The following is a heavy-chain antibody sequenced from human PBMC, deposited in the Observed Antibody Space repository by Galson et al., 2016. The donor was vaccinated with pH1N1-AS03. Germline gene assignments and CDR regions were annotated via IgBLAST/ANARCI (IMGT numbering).Heavy chain of an antibody. Sequence: SVKVSCKASGVTFRNFVISWVRQAPGQGLEWVGGIIAIFGTPKHAQKFQGRVTITADESTSTAYMELSSLTSEDTAVYYCARGRGYNYGSGDAALDIWGQGTTVTVSS. CDR3: ARGRGYNYGSGDAALDI. J-gene: IGHJ3*02. V-gene: IGHV1-69*13. CDR2: IIAIFGTP. CDR1: GVTFRNFV. D-gene: IGHD5-18*01.